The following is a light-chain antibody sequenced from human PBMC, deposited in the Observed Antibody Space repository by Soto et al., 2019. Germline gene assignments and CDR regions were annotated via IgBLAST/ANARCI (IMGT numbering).Light chain of an antibody. V-gene: IGLV4-69*02. CDR1: SWHSTYS. CDR3: QTWGTGIQV. CDR2: LNSDGSH. J-gene: IGLJ3*02. Sequence: QSVLTQLPSASASLGASVKLTCTLSSWHSTYSITWHQQQPEKGPRYLMRLNSDGSHSKGDGIPDRFSGSSSGAERYLIISSLQSEDEGDYYCQTWGTGIQVFGGGTQLTVL.